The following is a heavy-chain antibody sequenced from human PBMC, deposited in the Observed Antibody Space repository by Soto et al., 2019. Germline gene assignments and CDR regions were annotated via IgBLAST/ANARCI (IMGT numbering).Heavy chain of an antibody. CDR3: ARDSVYYGDYEWNYFDY. Sequence: QVQLVESGGGLVKPGGSLRLSCAASGFTFSDYYMSWIRQAPGKGLEWVSYMSSSSSYTNYADSVKGRFTISRDNAKNSLYLQLNSLRAEDTAVYYCARDSVYYGDYEWNYFDYWGQGTLVTVSS. D-gene: IGHD4-17*01. CDR1: GFTFSDYY. J-gene: IGHJ4*02. CDR2: MSSSSSYT. V-gene: IGHV3-11*05.